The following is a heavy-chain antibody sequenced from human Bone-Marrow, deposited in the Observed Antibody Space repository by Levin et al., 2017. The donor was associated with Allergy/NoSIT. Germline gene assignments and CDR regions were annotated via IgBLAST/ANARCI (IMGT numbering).Heavy chain of an antibody. D-gene: IGHD2/OR15-2a*01. CDR2: LDPSDSYT. J-gene: IGHJ4*02. Sequence: GGSLRLSCKVSGYALRNYWIFWVRQMPGKGLEWMGRLDPSDSYTNYNPSFQGHVTMSGDESTNTAYLQWSSLKASDTATYYCARHPGEYCDSAGCREADYFDYWGQGTQVTVSP. V-gene: IGHV5-10-1*01. CDR1: GYALRNYW. CDR3: ARHPGEYCDSAGCREADYFDY.